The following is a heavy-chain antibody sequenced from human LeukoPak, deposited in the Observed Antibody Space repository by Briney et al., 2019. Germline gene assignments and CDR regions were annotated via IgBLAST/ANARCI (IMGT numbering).Heavy chain of an antibody. CDR1: GFTFSSHA. J-gene: IGHJ4*02. CDR2: ITSNGRDT. CDR3: VKGGYFDWLLFYFQY. V-gene: IGHV3-64D*06. Sequence: GGSLRLSCSASGFTFSSHAMHWVRQPPGKGLECISTITSNGRDTHHADSAKGRFTISRDKSKDTVYLQMRSLRGDDTAVYYCVKGGYFDWLLFYFQYWGQGALITVSS. D-gene: IGHD3-9*01.